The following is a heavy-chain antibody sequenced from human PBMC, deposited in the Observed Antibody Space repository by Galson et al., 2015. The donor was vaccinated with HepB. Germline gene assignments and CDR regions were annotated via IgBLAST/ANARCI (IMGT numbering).Heavy chain of an antibody. CDR2: IHPGDSDT. V-gene: IGHV5-51*01. CDR1: GYFFKSYW. J-gene: IGHJ4*02. CDR3: ARHVGPPAAGYFYF. Sequence: QSGAEVKKPGESLKISCKGSGYFFKSYWIGWVRLTPGKGLEWMGIIHPGDSDTRYSPSFQGQVTISADRSIDTAYLHWSSLKAADTATYYCARHVGPPAAGYFYFWGQGILVTVSS. D-gene: IGHD6-13*01.